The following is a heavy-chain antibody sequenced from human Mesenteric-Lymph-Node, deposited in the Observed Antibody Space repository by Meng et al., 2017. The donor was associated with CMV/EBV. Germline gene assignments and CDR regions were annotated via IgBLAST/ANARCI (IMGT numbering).Heavy chain of an antibody. D-gene: IGHD1-26*01. Sequence: YTFSIVWFASVLQMPGRSREWMLIINPGDSNTRYSPSFQGHVTISVDRSISTSYLQWTSLHASDTAIYYCARHPYFGSYTSFSPSSLWGQGTLVTVSS. CDR2: INPGDSNT. V-gene: IGHV5-51*01. CDR3: ARHPYFGSYTSFSPSSL. CDR1: YTFSIVW. J-gene: IGHJ4*02.